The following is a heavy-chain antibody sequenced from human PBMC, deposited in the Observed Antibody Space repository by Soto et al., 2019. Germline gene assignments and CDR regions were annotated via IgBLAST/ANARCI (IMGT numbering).Heavy chain of an antibody. CDR1: GFSFSSHA. V-gene: IGHV3-30*18. CDR3: AKDRLWLATGDYYFGMDV. Sequence: XGSLRLSCAASGFSFSSHAMHWVRQAPGKGLDWVAVISYAGTNKNYADSVKGRFTISRDNSKNTLSLQMDSLRPEDTAVYFCAKDRLWLATGDYYFGMDVWGQGTTVTVSS. D-gene: IGHD6-19*01. J-gene: IGHJ6*02. CDR2: ISYAGTNK.